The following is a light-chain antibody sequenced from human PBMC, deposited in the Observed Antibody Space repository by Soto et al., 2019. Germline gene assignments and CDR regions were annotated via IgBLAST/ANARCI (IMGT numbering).Light chain of an antibody. Sequence: QSALSQPASVSGSPGQSITISCSGGSGDVGGYNYVSWFQHHSGKAPKLIIYSVNNRPSGISTRFSGSKSGDTASLTISGLQAEDEADYYCSSYAGSHTYVFGTGTKVTVL. J-gene: IGLJ1*01. CDR1: SGDVGGYNY. V-gene: IGLV2-14*01. CDR2: SVN. CDR3: SSYAGSHTYV.